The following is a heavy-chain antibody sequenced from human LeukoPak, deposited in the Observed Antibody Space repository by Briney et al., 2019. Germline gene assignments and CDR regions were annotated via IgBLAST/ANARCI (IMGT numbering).Heavy chain of an antibody. CDR1: GYTFTGDY. CDR2: INPNSGGT. J-gene: IGHJ4*02. D-gene: IGHD6-13*01. V-gene: IGHV1-2*02. CDR3: AREDLAAAGYDY. Sequence: ASVKVSCKASGYTFTGDYMHWVRQVPGQGLEWMGWINPNSGGTNYAQKFQGRVTMTRDTSISTAYMELSRLRSDDTAVYYCAREDLAAAGYDYWGQGTLVTVSS.